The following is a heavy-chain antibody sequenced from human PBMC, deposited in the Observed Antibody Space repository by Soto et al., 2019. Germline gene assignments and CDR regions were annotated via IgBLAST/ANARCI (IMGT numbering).Heavy chain of an antibody. V-gene: IGHV3-48*01. CDR2: ISSSSSTI. J-gene: IGHJ5*02. D-gene: IGHD2-8*02. Sequence: PGGSLRLSCAASGFTFSSYSMNWVRQAPGKGLEWVSYISSSSSTIYYADSVKGRFTISRDNAKNSLYLQMNSLRAEDTAVYYCARDLVPRILSWGLINWFDPWGQGTLVTVSS. CDR3: ARDLVPRILSWGLINWFDP. CDR1: GFTFSSYS.